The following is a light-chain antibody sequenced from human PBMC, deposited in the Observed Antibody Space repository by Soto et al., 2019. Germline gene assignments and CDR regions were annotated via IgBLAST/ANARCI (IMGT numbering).Light chain of an antibody. CDR1: SSDVGGYNY. Sequence: QSALTQPPSASGSPGQSVTISCTGTSSDVGGYNYVSWYQQHPGKAPKLMIYEVSKRPSGVPDRFSGSKSGNTPSRTVSGLQAEDEADYYCSSYAGSNGLVFGGGTKLTVL. CDR3: SSYAGSNGLV. J-gene: IGLJ2*01. CDR2: EVS. V-gene: IGLV2-8*01.